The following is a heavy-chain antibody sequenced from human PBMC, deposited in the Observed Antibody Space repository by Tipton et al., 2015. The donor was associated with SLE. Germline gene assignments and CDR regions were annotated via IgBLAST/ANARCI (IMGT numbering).Heavy chain of an antibody. CDR3: AREWGDAFDI. D-gene: IGHD3-16*01. CDR1: GASISSHY. V-gene: IGHV4-39*07. Sequence: TLSLTCTVSGASISSHYWGWIRQPPGKGLEWIGSIYYSGSTYYNPSLKSRVTISVDTSKNQFSLKLSSVTAADTAVYYCAREWGDAFDIWGQGTMVTVSS. J-gene: IGHJ3*02. CDR2: IYYSGST.